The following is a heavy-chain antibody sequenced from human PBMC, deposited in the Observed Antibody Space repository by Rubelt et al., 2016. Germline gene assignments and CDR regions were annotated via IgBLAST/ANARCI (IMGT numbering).Heavy chain of an antibody. CDR2: ISSSSSTI. CDR1: GFTFSSYS. Sequence: LVESGGGLVQPGESLRLSCAASGFTFSSYSMNWVRQAPGKGLEWVSYISSSSSTIYYADSVKGRFTISRDNAKNSLYLQMNSLRAEDTAVYYCARFMGYCTNCVCTVYYYYYYGMDVWGQGTTVTVSS. V-gene: IGHV3-48*01. J-gene: IGHJ6*02. D-gene: IGHD2-8*01. CDR3: ARFMGYCTNCVCTVYYYYYYGMDV.